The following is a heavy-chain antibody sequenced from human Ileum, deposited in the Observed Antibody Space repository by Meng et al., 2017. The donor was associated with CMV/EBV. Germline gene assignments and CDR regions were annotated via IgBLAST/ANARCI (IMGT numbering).Heavy chain of an antibody. CDR1: GGSFHGYY. CDR3: ARGLASGWPDY. V-gene: IGHV4-34*01. J-gene: IGHJ4*02. CDR2: ITHSGRT. Sequence: VHLPQWGAGRLKPPETLSLTCAVFGGSFHGYYWSWFRQSPGKGLEWIGEITHSGRTSYNLSLKSRVTISVDMSKYQFSLKLTSVTAADTAIYYCARGLASGWPDYWGQGTLVTVSS. D-gene: IGHD3-10*01.